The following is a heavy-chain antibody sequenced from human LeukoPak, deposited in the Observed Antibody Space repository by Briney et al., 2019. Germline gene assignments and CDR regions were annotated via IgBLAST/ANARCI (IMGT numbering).Heavy chain of an antibody. CDR2: ISYDGSNK. V-gene: IGHV3-30*03. CDR3: ARDRIVGATIDAFDI. D-gene: IGHD1-26*01. CDR1: GFTFSSYG. J-gene: IGHJ3*02. Sequence: GGSLRLSCAASGFTFSSYGMHWVRQAPGKGLEWVAVISYDGSNKYYADSVKGRFTISRDNSKNTLYLQMNSLRAEDTAVYYCARDRIVGATIDAFDIWGQGTMVTVSS.